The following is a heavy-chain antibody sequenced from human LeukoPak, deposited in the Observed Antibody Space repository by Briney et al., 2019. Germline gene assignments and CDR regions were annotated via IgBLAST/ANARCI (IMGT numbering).Heavy chain of an antibody. D-gene: IGHD3-3*01. Sequence: SETLSLTCVVSGDSLNTNTWWGWVRQPPGKGLQWTGEIFHSGSTNYHPSLESRLTISMDKTKNTFSLRLTSVTAADTAVYYCAREFFGARAIQYWGQGILVTVSS. CDR3: AREFFGARAIQY. J-gene: IGHJ4*02. CDR1: GDSLNTNTW. CDR2: IFHSGST. V-gene: IGHV4-4*02.